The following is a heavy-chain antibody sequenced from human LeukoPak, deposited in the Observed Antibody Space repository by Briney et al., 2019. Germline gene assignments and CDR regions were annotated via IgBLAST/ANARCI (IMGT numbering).Heavy chain of an antibody. CDR1: GFTFSSYE. CDR3: ARGYYGSGSYSFDY. Sequence: PGGSLRLSCAASGFTFSSYEMNWVRQAPGKGLEGLSYISGSGSAIYYADSVKGRFTISRDNAKNSLYLQMNSLRAEDTAVYSCARGYYGSGSYSFDYWGQGTLVTVSS. V-gene: IGHV3-48*03. D-gene: IGHD3-10*01. CDR2: ISGSGSAI. J-gene: IGHJ4*02.